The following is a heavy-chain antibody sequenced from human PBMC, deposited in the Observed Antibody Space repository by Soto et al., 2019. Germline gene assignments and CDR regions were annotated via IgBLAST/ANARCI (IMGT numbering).Heavy chain of an antibody. CDR1: GGTFSSYA. V-gene: IGHV1-69*13. J-gene: IGHJ4*02. CDR3: ARAIALLGYYFDY. CDR2: IIPILGTA. D-gene: IGHD3-3*02. Sequence: ASVKVSCKASGGTFSSYAISWVRQAPGQGLEWMGGIIPILGTANYAQKFQGRVTITADESTSTAYMELSSLRSEDTAVYYCARAIALLGYYFDYWGLGTLVTVSS.